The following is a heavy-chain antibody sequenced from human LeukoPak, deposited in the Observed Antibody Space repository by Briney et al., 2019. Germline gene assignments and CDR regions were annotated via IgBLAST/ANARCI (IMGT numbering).Heavy chain of an antibody. D-gene: IGHD3-22*01. J-gene: IGHJ3*01. CDR3: AKSTYYYDTFVNAFDF. CDR2: IYYGGST. Sequence: SQTLSLTCTVSGGSITSGGFCWSWIRQHPGKGLEWIGSIYYGGSTYYNASLRSRVTTSVDTSKNQFSLKLSSVTAADTAVYYCAKSTYYYDTFVNAFDFWGQGTVVTVSS. V-gene: IGHV4-39*07. CDR1: GGSITSGGFC.